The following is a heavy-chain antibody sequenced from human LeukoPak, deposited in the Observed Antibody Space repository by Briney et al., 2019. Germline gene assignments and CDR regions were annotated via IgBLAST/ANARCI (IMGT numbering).Heavy chain of an antibody. CDR3: ARLSDTPAYYYSSGYYHIRY. CDR2: MNPDIGNT. D-gene: IGHD3-22*01. Sequence: ASVKVSCKASGYTFSAYDISWVRQGAGQGLEWIGWMNPDIGNTGCAQKFQGRVTMTRDTSKSTAYMELNSLRSEDTAVYYCARLSDTPAYYYSSGYYHIRYWGQGTLLTVSS. CDR1: GYTFSAYD. J-gene: IGHJ4*02. V-gene: IGHV1-8*01.